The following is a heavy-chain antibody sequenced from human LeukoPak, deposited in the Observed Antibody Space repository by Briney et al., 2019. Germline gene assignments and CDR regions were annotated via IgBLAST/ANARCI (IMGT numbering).Heavy chain of an antibody. CDR3: AKRGTVTTFGHCDY. D-gene: IGHD4-17*01. Sequence: GGSLRLSRAASGFTFSSYAMSWVRQAPGKGLEWVSTISDSGGSTYYADSVKGRFTISRDNSKNTLYLQMNSLRAEDTAVYYCAKRGTVTTFGHCDYWGQGTLVTVSS. J-gene: IGHJ4*02. CDR1: GFTFSSYA. CDR2: ISDSGGST. V-gene: IGHV3-23*01.